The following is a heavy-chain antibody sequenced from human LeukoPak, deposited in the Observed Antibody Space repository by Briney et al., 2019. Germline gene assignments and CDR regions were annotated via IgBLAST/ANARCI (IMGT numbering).Heavy chain of an antibody. CDR1: GYTFTSYW. V-gene: IGHV5-51*01. D-gene: IGHD6-19*01. J-gene: IGHJ6*02. CDR2: IYGDSDT. Sequence: GESLKISCKGSGYTFTSYWIAWVRQMPGKGLEWMGIIYGDSDTRYSPSFQGQVTISADKSINTAYLQWSSLKASDTAMYYCARHTSSGWYGVYYGMDVWGQGTTVTVSS. CDR3: ARHTSSGWYGVYYGMDV.